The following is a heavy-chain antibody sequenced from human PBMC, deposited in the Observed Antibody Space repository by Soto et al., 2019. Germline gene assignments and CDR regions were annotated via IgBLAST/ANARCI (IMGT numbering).Heavy chain of an antibody. CDR3: ARDISGSRGLLDY. J-gene: IGHJ4*02. V-gene: IGHV1-69*13. CDR1: GYTFTSYG. D-gene: IGHD1-26*01. Sequence: QVQLVQSGAEVKKPGASVKVSCKASGYTFTSYGISWVRQAPGQGLEWMGGIIPIFGTANYAQKFQGRVTITADESTSTAYMELSSLRSEDTAVYYCARDISGSRGLLDYLGQGTPVTVSS. CDR2: IIPIFGTA.